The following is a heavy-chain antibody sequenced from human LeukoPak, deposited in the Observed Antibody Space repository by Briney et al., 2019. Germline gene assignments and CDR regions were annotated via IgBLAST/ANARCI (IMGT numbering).Heavy chain of an antibody. D-gene: IGHD3-10*01. CDR3: TTYGSGRKFDY. J-gene: IGHJ4*02. CDR1: GFSFSDAW. V-gene: IGHV3-15*04. Sequence: GGSLRLSCAASGFSFSDAWMSWVRQLPGKGLEWVGRIESKTDGGTTDYAAPVKGRFTISRDDSTNTLYLQMNSLKAEDTAVYYCTTYGSGRKFDYWGRGILVTVSS. CDR2: IESKTDGGTT.